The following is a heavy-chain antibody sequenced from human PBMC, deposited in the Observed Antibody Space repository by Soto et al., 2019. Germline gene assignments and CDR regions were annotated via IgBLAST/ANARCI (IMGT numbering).Heavy chain of an antibody. Sequence: PGGSLRLSCAASGFTFGNYAMSWVRQAPGKGLEWVSAIAASGATTYYADSVEGRLTVSRDNSKNTLYLQMNSLRAEDTAVYYCAKDRGGSGWRFDYWGQGTLVTVSS. CDR3: AKDRGGSGWRFDY. D-gene: IGHD6-19*01. J-gene: IGHJ4*02. CDR2: IAASGATT. CDR1: GFTFGNYA. V-gene: IGHV3-23*01.